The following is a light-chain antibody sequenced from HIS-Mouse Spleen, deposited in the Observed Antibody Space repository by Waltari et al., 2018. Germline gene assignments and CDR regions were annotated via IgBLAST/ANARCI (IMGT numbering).Light chain of an antibody. J-gene: IGLJ2*01. V-gene: IGLV2-14*03. CDR1: SSHVGGYHY. CDR2: DVS. CDR3: SSYTSSSTVV. Sequence: QSALTQPASVSGSPGQSITISCTGTSSHVGGYHYVSWYQQPPGKAPKLMIYDVSNRPSGVSNRFSGSKSGNTASLTISGLQAEDEADYYCSSYTSSSTVVFGGGTKLTVL.